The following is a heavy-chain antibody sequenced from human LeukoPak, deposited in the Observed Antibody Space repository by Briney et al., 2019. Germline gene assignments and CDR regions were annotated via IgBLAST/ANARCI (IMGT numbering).Heavy chain of an antibody. CDR1: GGSISSGGYS. CDR2: IYYSGST. Sequence: SETLSLTCTVSGGSISSGGYSWSWIRQHPGKGLEWIGYIYYSGSTYYNPSLKSRVTISVDTSKNQFSLKLSSVTAADTAVYYCARVKELDQYYYYYYGMDVWGQGTTVTVSS. D-gene: IGHD3-10*01. J-gene: IGHJ6*02. CDR3: ARVKELDQYYYYYYGMDV. V-gene: IGHV4-31*03.